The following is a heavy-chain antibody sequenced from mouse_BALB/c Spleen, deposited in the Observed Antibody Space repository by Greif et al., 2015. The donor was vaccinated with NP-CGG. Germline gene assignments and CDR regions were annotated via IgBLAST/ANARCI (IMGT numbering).Heavy chain of an antibody. Sequence: EVQLQQSGPRLVKPSQTLSLTCSVTGDSITSGYWNWIRKFPGNKLEYMGYISYSGSTYYNPSLKSRISITRDTSKNXYYLQLNSVTTEDTATYYCARDYYGTGFAYWGQGTLVTVSA. J-gene: IGHJ3*01. CDR2: ISYSGST. V-gene: IGHV3-8*02. CDR1: GDSITSGY. CDR3: ARDYYGTGFAY. D-gene: IGHD1-2*01.